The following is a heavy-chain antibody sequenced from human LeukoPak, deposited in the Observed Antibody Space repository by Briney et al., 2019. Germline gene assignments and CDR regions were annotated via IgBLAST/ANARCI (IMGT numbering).Heavy chain of an antibody. CDR2: IYYSGST. CDR1: GGSISSSSYY. V-gene: IGHV4-39*07. J-gene: IGHJ5*02. D-gene: IGHD4-17*01. Sequence: SETLSLTCTVSGGSISSSSYYWGWIRQPPGKGLEWIGSIYYSGSTYYNPSLKSRVTISVDTSKNQFSLKLSSVTAADTAVYYCATSYGDYDPVWFDPWGQGTLVTVSS. CDR3: ATSYGDYDPVWFDP.